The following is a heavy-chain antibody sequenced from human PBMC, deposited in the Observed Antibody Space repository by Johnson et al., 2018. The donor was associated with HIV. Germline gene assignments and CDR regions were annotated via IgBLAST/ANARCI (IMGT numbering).Heavy chain of an antibody. Sequence: VQLVESGGGLVQPGGSLRLSCAASGFTFSTYAMSWVRQAPGKGLECVSGISWNRGSTGYADSVKGRFTISSDNSKNTLYLQMNSLKTEDKAVYYGTTDFVGVTRHYYDSSGYYYWRAGGTDALDIWGQGTMVTVSS. CDR2: ISWNRGST. V-gene: IGHV3-23*04. CDR1: GFTFSTYA. J-gene: IGHJ3*02. CDR3: TTDFVGVTRHYYDSSGYYYWRAGGTDALDI. D-gene: IGHD3-22*01.